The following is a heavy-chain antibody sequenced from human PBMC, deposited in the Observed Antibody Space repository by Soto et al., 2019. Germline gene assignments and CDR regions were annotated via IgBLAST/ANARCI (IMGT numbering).Heavy chain of an antibody. Sequence: GESRPISCEVSGYRFTSYWISWVRQMPGKGLEWMGRIDPSDSYTNYSPSFQGHVTISADKSISTAYLQWSSLKTEDTAVYYCTSLRYGSGSYNWFDPWGQGTLVNVAS. V-gene: IGHV5-10-1*01. CDR3: TSLRYGSGSYNWFDP. J-gene: IGHJ5*02. CDR1: GYRFTSYW. D-gene: IGHD3-10*01. CDR2: IDPSDSYT.